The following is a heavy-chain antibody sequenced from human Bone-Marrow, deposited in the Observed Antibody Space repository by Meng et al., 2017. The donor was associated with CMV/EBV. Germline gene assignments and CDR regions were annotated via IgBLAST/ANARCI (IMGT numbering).Heavy chain of an antibody. Sequence: GESLKISCAASGFTFSSYSMNWVRQAPGKGLEWVSAISGSGGSTYYADSVKGRFTISRDNSKNTLYLQMNSLRAEDTAVYYCAKGSYIVVVPAAFDYWGQGTRVTGSS. V-gene: IGHV3-23*01. CDR2: ISGSGGST. D-gene: IGHD2-2*01. CDR1: GFTFSSYS. CDR3: AKGSYIVVVPAAFDY. J-gene: IGHJ4*02.